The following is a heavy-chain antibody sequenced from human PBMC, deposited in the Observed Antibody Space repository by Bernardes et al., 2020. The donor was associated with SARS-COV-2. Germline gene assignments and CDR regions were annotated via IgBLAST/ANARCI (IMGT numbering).Heavy chain of an antibody. CDR2: IIPIFGTA. Sequence: SVKVSCKASGGTFSSYAISWVRQAPGQGLEWMGRIIPIFGTANYAQKFQGRVTITADESTSTAYMELSSLRSEDTAVYYCASGGWTAAAGQYSSGWFDPWGQGTLVTVSS. CDR1: GGTFSSYA. J-gene: IGHJ5*02. V-gene: IGHV1-69*13. CDR3: ASGGWTAAAGQYSSGWFDP. D-gene: IGHD6-13*01.